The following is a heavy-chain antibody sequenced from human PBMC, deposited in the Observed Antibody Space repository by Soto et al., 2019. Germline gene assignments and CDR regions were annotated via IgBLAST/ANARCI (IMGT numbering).Heavy chain of an antibody. J-gene: IGHJ6*02. CDR2: IHHSVRT. CDR3: ARGTRPYYVRRSAGMDV. CDR1: GYSISSGCY. D-gene: IGHD3-10*02. Sequence: SETLSLTCAVSGYSISSGCYWGWIRQPPGKGLEWIGSIHHSVRTYYNPSLKSRVTISVDTSKNQFSLRLSSVTAADTAVYYCARGTRPYYVRRSAGMDVWGQGSTVTVYS. V-gene: IGHV4-38-2*01.